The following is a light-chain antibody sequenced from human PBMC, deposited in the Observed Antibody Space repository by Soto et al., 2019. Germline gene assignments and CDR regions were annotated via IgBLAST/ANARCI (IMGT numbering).Light chain of an antibody. J-gene: IGLJ2*01. Sequence: QSALTQPASVSGSPGQSITISCTGTSSDVGRYNYVAWYQQHPGTAPKLMIYEVYHRPSGVSNRFSGSKSGNTASLTISGLQAEDEADYYCSTYTSGSTLVFGGGTKLTVL. CDR2: EVY. V-gene: IGLV2-14*01. CDR1: SSDVGRYNY. CDR3: STYTSGSTLV.